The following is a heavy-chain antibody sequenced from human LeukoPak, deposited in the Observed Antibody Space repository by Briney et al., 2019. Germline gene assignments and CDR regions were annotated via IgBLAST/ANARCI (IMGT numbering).Heavy chain of an antibody. V-gene: IGHV3-74*01. CDR1: GFPLRSYW. Sequence: TGGALRLSCAASGFPLRSYWMYWVRQAPGRGLVWVSRINSGGKTTNYADYVEGRFTISRDNAKNTLYLQMNSLRAEDTAVYYCARDITLTRGGRSDYWGQGTLVTVSA. CDR3: ARDITLTRGGRSDY. CDR2: INSGGKTT. D-gene: IGHD3-10*01. J-gene: IGHJ4*02.